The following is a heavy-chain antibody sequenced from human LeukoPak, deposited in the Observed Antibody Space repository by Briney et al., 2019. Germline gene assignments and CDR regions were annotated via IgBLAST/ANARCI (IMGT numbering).Heavy chain of an antibody. Sequence: SQTLSLTCTVSGGSISSGGYYWSWIRQRPGKGLEWIGYIYYSGSTYYNPSLKSRVTISVDTSKNQFSLKLSSVTAADTAVYYCASAYYYDSSGYYHFDYWGQGTLVTVSS. V-gene: IGHV4-31*03. J-gene: IGHJ4*02. CDR1: GGSISSGGYY. D-gene: IGHD3-22*01. CDR3: ASAYYYDSSGYYHFDY. CDR2: IYYSGST.